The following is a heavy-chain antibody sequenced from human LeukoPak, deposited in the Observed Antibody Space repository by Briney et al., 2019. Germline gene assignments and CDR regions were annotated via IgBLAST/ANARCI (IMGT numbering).Heavy chain of an antibody. CDR1: GFTVSTNY. J-gene: IGHJ4*02. V-gene: IGHV3-53*01. D-gene: IGHD6-19*01. CDR2: ISTGGTT. CDR3: ARVRSDSRGWYEFGY. Sequence: GGSLRLSCAASGFTVSTNYMSWVRQVSGEGLEFVSLISTGGTTDYADSVKGRFTISSDNSKNTLYLQMNSLRVEDTAVYYCARVRSDSRGWYEFGYWGQGTLVTVSS.